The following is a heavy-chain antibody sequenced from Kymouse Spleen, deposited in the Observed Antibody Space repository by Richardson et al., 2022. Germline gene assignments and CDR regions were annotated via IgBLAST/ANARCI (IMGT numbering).Heavy chain of an antibody. J-gene: IGHJ6*02. Sequence: QVQLVESGGGVVQPGRSLRLSCAASGFTFSSYGMHWVRQAPGKGLEWVAVISYDGSNKYYADSVKGRFTISRDNSKNTLYLQMNSLRAEDTAVYYCAKAIAGLLLWFGELLPYYYYYGMDVWGQGTTVTVSS. CDR1: GFTFSSYG. CDR3: AKAIAGLLLWFGELLPYYYYYGMDV. D-gene: IGHD3-10*01. CDR2: ISYDGSNK. V-gene: IGHV3-30*18.